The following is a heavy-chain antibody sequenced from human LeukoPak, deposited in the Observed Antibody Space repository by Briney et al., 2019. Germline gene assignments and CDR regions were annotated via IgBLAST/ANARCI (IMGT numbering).Heavy chain of an antibody. J-gene: IGHJ6*03. CDR2: ISSGSGTT. CDR3: ARDRSSSWYEGYYYYYMDV. V-gene: IGHV3-48*04. Sequence: GGSLRLSCAASGFIFSSYSMNWVRQTPGKGLEWISYISSGSGTTYYADSVKGRLTISRDNAKNSLYLQMNSLRAEDTAVYYCARDRSSSWYEGYYYYYMDVWGKGTTVTVSS. D-gene: IGHD6-13*01. CDR1: GFIFSSYS.